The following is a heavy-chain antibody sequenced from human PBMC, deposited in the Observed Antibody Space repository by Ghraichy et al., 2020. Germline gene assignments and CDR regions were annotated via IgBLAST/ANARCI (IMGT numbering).Heavy chain of an antibody. CDR1: GFTFSTFE. D-gene: IGHD6-6*01. CDR2: ISGSGGTI. V-gene: IGHV3-48*03. CDR3: ARLIAARPTLIDY. J-gene: IGHJ4*02. Sequence: SCAVSGFTFSTFEMNWVRQAPGKGLEWVSYISGSGGTIYYADSVKGRFTISRDNAKNSLSLQMNSLRAEDTGVYYCARLIAARPTLIDYWGQGTLVTVSS.